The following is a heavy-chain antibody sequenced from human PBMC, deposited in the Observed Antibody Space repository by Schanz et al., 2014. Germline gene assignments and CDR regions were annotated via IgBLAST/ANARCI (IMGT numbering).Heavy chain of an antibody. J-gene: IGHJ5*02. CDR1: GDSITSNRW. V-gene: IGHV4-4*02. D-gene: IGHD3-16*01. Sequence: QVQLQESGPGLVKPSGTLSLTCAVSGDSITSNRWWSWVRQPPGKGLEWIGEIYHSGRTNYDPSLKSRVTISRDNSNNQLSLKVSSVTAADTAIYYCARLPNLRWGWFDPWGPGTLXTVSS. CDR2: IYHSGRT. CDR3: ARLPNLRWGWFDP.